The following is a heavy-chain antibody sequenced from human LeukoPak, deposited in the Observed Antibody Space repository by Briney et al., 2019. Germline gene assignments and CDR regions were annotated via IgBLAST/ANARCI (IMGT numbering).Heavy chain of an antibody. Sequence: ASVKVSCKASGYTFTGYYMHWVRQAPGQGLEWMGWINPNSGGTNYAQKFQGRVTMTRDTSISTAYMELSRLRSDDTAVYYCARALFVSYYMDVWGKGTTVTVSS. CDR1: GYTFTGYY. V-gene: IGHV1-2*02. CDR3: ARALFVSYYMDV. CDR2: INPNSGGT. J-gene: IGHJ6*03.